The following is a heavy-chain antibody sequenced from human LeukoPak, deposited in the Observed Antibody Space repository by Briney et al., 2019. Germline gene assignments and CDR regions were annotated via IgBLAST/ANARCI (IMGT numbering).Heavy chain of an antibody. V-gene: IGHV3-23*01. CDR2: ISNSDGST. Sequence: GGSLRLSCAASGFTFSSYAMSWVRQAPGKGLEWVSTISNSDGSTYYADSVKGRFSISRDNSENTLYLQMNSLRAEDTAVYYCAKGAYYGDWGQGTLVTISS. CDR1: GFTFSSYA. D-gene: IGHD3-3*01. CDR3: AKGAYYGD. J-gene: IGHJ4*02.